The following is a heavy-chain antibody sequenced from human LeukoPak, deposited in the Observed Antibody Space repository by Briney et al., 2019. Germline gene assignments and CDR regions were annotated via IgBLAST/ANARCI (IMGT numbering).Heavy chain of an antibody. D-gene: IGHD6-19*01. J-gene: IGHJ5*02. Sequence: GASVKVSCKASGYTFTSYYMHWVRQAPGQGLEWMGIINPSGGSTSYAQKFQGRVTMTRDTSTSTVYMELSSLRAGDTAVYYCARAVAGTHWFDPWGQGTLVTVSS. CDR3: ARAVAGTHWFDP. CDR2: INPSGGST. V-gene: IGHV1-46*01. CDR1: GYTFTSYY.